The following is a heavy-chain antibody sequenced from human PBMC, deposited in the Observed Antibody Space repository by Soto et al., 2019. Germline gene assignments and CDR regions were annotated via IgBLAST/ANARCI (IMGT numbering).Heavy chain of an antibody. CDR2: ISSSSSTI. CDR1: VFTFSSYS. Sequence: EVQLVESGGGLVQPGGSLRLSCAASVFTFSSYSMNWVRQAPGKGLEWVSYISSSSSTIYYADSVKGRFTIYRDNAKNSLYLQMKSLRDEDTAVYYCARGGGIFDYFGQGTLGTVSS. CDR3: ARGGGIFDY. V-gene: IGHV3-48*02. J-gene: IGHJ4*02. D-gene: IGHD3-16*01.